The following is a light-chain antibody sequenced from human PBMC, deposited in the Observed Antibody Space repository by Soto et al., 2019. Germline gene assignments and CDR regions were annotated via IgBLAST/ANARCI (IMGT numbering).Light chain of an antibody. J-gene: IGLJ1*01. V-gene: IGLV2-14*01. CDR2: AVS. CDR3: ISYTERHSYV. Sequence: QSVLTQPASVSGSPGQSITISCSGTSSDVGSYDHVAWYQQFPGKSPKLMIYAVSDRPSGVSDRFSGSKSGITASLTISGLQAEDEADYYCISYTERHSYVFGTGTMLTVL. CDR1: SSDVGSYDH.